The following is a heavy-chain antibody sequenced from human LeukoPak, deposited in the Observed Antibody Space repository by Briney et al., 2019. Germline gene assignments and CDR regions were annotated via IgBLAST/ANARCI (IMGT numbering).Heavy chain of an antibody. V-gene: IGHV3-7*05. Sequence: PGGSLRLSCGASGFTFSRYWMSWVRQAPGKGLEWVANIKEDGSEKNYVDSVRGRFTISRDNAKNSLYLQMNSLRAEDTAVYFCARGGGRHVEYWGQGTLVTASS. J-gene: IGHJ4*02. CDR3: ARGGGRHVEY. CDR1: GFTFSRYW. CDR2: IKEDGSEK. D-gene: IGHD3-16*01.